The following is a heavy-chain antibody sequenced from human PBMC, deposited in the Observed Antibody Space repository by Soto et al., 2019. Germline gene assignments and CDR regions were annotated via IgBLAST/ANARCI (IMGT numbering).Heavy chain of an antibody. CDR2: ISYDGSNK. Sequence: GGSLRLSCAASGFTFSSYGMHWVRQAPGKGLEWVAVISYDGSNKYYADSVKGRFTISRDNSKNTLYLQMNSLRAEDTAVYYCAKDYDSSGYYYQVSSGYHYYGMDVWGQGTTVTVSS. CDR3: AKDYDSSGYYYQVSSGYHYYGMDV. D-gene: IGHD3-22*01. V-gene: IGHV3-30*18. J-gene: IGHJ6*02. CDR1: GFTFSSYG.